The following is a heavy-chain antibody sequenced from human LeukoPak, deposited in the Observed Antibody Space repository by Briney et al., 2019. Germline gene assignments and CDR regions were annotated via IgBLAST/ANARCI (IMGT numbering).Heavy chain of an antibody. CDR3: AREREDIVVVPAAIRRDWFDP. CDR2: INHSGST. V-gene: IGHV4-34*01. Sequence: SETLSLTCAVYGGSFSGYYWSWLRQPPGKGLEWIGEINHSGSTNYNPSLKSRVTISVDTPKNQFSLKLSSVTAADTAVYYCAREREDIVVVPAAIRRDWFDPWGQGTLVTVSS. J-gene: IGHJ5*02. CDR1: GGSFSGYY. D-gene: IGHD2-2*02.